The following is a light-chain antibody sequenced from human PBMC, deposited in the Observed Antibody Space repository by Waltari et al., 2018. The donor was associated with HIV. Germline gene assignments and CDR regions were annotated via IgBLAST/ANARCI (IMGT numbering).Light chain of an antibody. CDR3: HQYYSTPYT. J-gene: IGKJ2*01. Sequence: DFVMTQSPDSLTVFLVGSATINCKASRSVLYSSNNKNYLAWYQQKAGQPPKLLIYWASTRESGVPDRFSASGSGTDFSLTISSLQAEDVAVDYCHQYYSTPYTFGQGTKVEIK. CDR2: WAS. CDR1: RSVLYSSNNKNY. V-gene: IGKV4-1*01.